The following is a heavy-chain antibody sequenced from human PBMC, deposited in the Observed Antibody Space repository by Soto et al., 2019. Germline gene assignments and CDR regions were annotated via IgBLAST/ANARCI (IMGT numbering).Heavy chain of an antibody. D-gene: IGHD5-12*01. CDR3: ARGDGYKTYYYYGMDV. CDR2: ISSSGSTI. Sequence: GGSLRLSCAASGFTFSSYEMNWVRQAPGKGLEWVSYISSSGSTIYYADSVKGRFTISRDNAKNSLYLQMNSLRAEDTAVYYCARGDGYKTYYYYGMDVWGQGTTVTVSS. V-gene: IGHV3-48*03. J-gene: IGHJ6*02. CDR1: GFTFSSYE.